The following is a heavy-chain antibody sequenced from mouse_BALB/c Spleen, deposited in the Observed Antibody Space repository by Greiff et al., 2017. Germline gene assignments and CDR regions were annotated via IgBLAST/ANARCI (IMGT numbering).Heavy chain of an antibody. V-gene: IGHV2-9*02. J-gene: IGHJ4*01. Sequence: QVQLKQSGPGLVAPSQSLSITCTVSGFSLTSYGVHWVRQPPGKGLEWLGVIWAGGSTNYNSALMSRLSIRKDNSKSQVFLKMNSLQTDDTAMYYCASPDRRENDYAMDYWGQGTSVTVSS. CDR3: ASPDRRENDYAMDY. CDR1: GFSLTSYG. CDR2: IWAGGST.